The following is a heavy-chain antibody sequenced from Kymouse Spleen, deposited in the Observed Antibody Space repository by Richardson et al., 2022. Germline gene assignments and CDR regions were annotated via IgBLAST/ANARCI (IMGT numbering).Heavy chain of an antibody. CDR2: IYPGDSDT. D-gene: IGHD3-9*01. J-gene: IGHJ6*02. CDR3: ARGYYDILTGYRNYYYYGMDV. CDR1: GYSFTSYW. V-gene: IGHV5-51*01. Sequence: EVQLVQSGAEVKKPGESLKISCKGSGYSFTSYWIGWVRQMPGKGLEWMGIIYPGDSDTRYSPSFQGQVTISADKSISTAYLQWSSLKASDTAMYYCARGYYDILTGYRNYYYYGMDVWGQGTTVTVSS.